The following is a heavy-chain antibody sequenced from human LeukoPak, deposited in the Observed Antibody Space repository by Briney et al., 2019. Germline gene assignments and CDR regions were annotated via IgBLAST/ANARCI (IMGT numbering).Heavy chain of an antibody. CDR1: GGSFSGYY. Sequence: KTSETLSLTCAVYGGSFSGYYWSWIRQPPGKGLEWIGEINHSGSTNYNPSLKSRVTISVDTSKNQFSLKLSSVTAADTAVYYCASLGYCTNGVCSRAFDIWGQGTMVTVSS. V-gene: IGHV4-34*01. CDR2: INHSGST. J-gene: IGHJ3*02. D-gene: IGHD2-8*01. CDR3: ASLGYCTNGVCSRAFDI.